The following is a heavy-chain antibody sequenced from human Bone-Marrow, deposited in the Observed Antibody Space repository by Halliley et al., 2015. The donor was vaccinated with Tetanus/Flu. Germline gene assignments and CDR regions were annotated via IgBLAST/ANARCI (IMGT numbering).Heavy chain of an antibody. Sequence: AISGNGVNTYYAASVGGRLTSSRDNSPNTLYLQLNSLRAEDTAIYYCAKVMDVLYYGDHCYGYWGQGTLVTVSS. CDR3: AKVMDVLYYGDHCYGY. CDR2: ISGNGVNT. J-gene: IGHJ4*02. V-gene: IGHV3-23*01. D-gene: IGHD4-17*01.